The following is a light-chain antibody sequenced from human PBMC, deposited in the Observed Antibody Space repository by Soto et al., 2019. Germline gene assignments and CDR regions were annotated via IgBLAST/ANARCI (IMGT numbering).Light chain of an antibody. V-gene: IGLV2-11*01. CDR3: CSYAGSPWV. J-gene: IGLJ3*02. CDR1: SSDVGGYNY. CDR2: DVS. Sequence: QPVLTQPRSVSGSPGQSVTISCTGTSSDVGGYNYVSWYQQHPGKAPKLMIYDVSNRPSGVPDRFSGSKSGNTASLTISGLQAEDEADYYCCSYAGSPWVFGGGTKLTVL.